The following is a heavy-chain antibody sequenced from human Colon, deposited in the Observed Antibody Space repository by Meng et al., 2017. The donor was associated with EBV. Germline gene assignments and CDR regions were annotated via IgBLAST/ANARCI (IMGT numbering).Heavy chain of an antibody. V-gene: IGHV4-30-4*01. J-gene: IGHJ5*02. CDR2: IFYTGST. CDR3: ARDQIGGDGWFDP. Sequence: VHLQVSGPGLSKPSHALSLTCAVVVGSITSGGYYWTWIRHPPGKGLEWIGYIFYTGSTYYNPSLKSRVTISLDTSKNQFSLKLSSVTAADTAVYYCARDQIGGDGWFDPWGRGTLVTVSS. CDR1: VGSITSGGYY. D-gene: IGHD3-10*01.